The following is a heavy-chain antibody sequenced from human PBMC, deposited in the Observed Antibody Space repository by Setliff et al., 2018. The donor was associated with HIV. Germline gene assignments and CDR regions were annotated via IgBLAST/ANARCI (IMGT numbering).Heavy chain of an antibody. V-gene: IGHV4-59*01. D-gene: IGHD2-21*01. J-gene: IGHJ6*03. CDR3: VRGVIETYWDYFKVFYFNYMDL. Sequence: VSGDSISSYYWSWIRQPPGKGLEWLGYIYYSGGTNYNPSLKSRVTISVDTSKNQFFLKLNSVTAADAAVYFCVRGVIETYWDYFKVFYFNYMDLWGNGATVTVSS. CDR2: IYYSGGT. CDR1: GDSISSYY.